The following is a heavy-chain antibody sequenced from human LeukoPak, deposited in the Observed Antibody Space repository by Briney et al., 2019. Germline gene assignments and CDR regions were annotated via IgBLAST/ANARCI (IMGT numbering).Heavy chain of an antibody. CDR1: GGSISSYY. D-gene: IGHD1-26*01. J-gene: IGHJ4*02. V-gene: IGHV4-59*01. Sequence: SETLSLTCTVSGGSISSYYWSWIRQPPGKGLEWIGYIYYSGSTNYNPSLKSRVTISVDTSKNQFSLKLSSVAAADTAVYYCARIVGATYYFDYWGQGTLVTVSS. CDR3: ARIVGATYYFDY. CDR2: IYYSGST.